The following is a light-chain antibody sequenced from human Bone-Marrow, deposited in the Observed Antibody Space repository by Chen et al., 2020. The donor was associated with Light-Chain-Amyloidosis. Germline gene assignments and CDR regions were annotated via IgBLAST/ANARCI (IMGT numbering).Light chain of an antibody. CDR2: DGS. CDR3: CSYEGSVV. V-gene: IGLV2-23*01. CDR1: RSNVGTYNL. Sequence: QSALTQPASVSASPGQSITISCSGTRSNVGTYNLVSWFQQPPGKATKLMIYDGSKRPAGVSNRISGSKSGNTASLTISELQAEDEAEYYCCSYEGSVVFGGGTKLTVL. J-gene: IGLJ2*01.